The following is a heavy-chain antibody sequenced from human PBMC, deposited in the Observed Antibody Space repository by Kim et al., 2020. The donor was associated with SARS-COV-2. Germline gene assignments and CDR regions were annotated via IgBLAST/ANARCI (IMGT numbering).Heavy chain of an antibody. CDR1: GFDFTNYA. V-gene: IGHV3-23*01. D-gene: IGHD3-10*01. Sequence: GGSLRLSCAASGFDFTNYAMSWVRQSPGQGLTWVSLITASGGHTYYAGSVQGRFTISRDNAKNMLFLQMNTLTVDDTGVYFCARIPPLDGSGSFFDYWGQGTQVTVAS. CDR3: ARIPPLDGSGSFFDY. CDR2: ITASGGHT. J-gene: IGHJ4*02.